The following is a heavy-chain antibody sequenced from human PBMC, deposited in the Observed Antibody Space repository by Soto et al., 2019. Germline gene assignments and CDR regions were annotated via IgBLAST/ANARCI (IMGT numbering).Heavy chain of an antibody. CDR3: ARHDCISTSCYYYYYYSMDV. CDR2: IIPIFDTA. CDR1: GGTFSSYA. Sequence: QVQLVQSGAEVKKPGSSVKVSCKTSGGTFSSYAISWVRQAPGQGLEWMGGIIPIFDTANYAQKFQGRVTITADESTSTAYMEVSGLRSEDTAVYYCARHDCISTSCYYYYYYSMDVWGQGTTVTVSS. J-gene: IGHJ6*02. V-gene: IGHV1-69*12. D-gene: IGHD2-2*01.